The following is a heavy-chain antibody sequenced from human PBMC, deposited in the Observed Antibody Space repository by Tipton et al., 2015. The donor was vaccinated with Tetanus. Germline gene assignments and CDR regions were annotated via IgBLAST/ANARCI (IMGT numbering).Heavy chain of an antibody. V-gene: IGHV4-30-2*01. CDR2: VFHSGAT. CDR1: GGSVNSGAYS. Sequence: TLSLTCSVSGGSVNSGAYSWGWVRQPPGKGLEWIGNVFHSGATEYNPSLSSRVAISVDRTNNQFSLKLTSVTAADTAVYYCARIGWLQQNKPGFDIWGQGTMVTVSS. J-gene: IGHJ3*02. D-gene: IGHD5-24*01. CDR3: ARIGWLQQNKPGFDI.